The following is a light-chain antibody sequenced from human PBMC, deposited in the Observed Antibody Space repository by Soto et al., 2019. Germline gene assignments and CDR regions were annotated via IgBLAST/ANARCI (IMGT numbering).Light chain of an antibody. Sequence: QSVLTQPPSASGSPGQSVAISCSGTSSDVGGYNYVSWYQQHPGKAPKLMIYDVTKRPSGVPDRFSGSKSGSTASLTVSGLHSEDEADYYCISYAGSIRLAFGGGTKLTVL. V-gene: IGLV2-8*01. J-gene: IGLJ2*01. CDR2: DVT. CDR1: SSDVGGYNY. CDR3: ISYAGSIRLA.